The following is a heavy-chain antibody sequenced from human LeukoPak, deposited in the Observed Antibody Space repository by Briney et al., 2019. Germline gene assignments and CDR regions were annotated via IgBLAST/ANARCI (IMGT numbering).Heavy chain of an antibody. CDR1: GFTFSSYE. V-gene: IGHV3-48*03. Sequence: QTGGSLRLSCAASGFTFSSYEMNWVRQAPGKGLEWVSYISSSGSTIYYADSVKGRFTISRDNAKNSLYLQMNSLRAEDTAVYYFARAEQLSGYYFDDWGQGTLVTVSS. D-gene: IGHD3-10*01. CDR3: ARAEQLSGYYFDD. CDR2: ISSSGSTI. J-gene: IGHJ4*02.